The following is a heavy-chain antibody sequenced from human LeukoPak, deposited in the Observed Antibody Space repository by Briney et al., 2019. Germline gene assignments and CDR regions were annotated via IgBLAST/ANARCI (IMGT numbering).Heavy chain of an antibody. Sequence: SETLSLTCAVSGGSFSGYYWSWIRQPPGKGLEWIGEINHSGSTNYNPSLKSRVTISVDTSKNQFSLKLSSVTAADTAVYYCARRRATNAFDYWGQGTLVTVSS. V-gene: IGHV4-34*01. CDR3: ARRRATNAFDY. CDR2: INHSGST. J-gene: IGHJ4*02. CDR1: GGSFSGYY. D-gene: IGHD1-26*01.